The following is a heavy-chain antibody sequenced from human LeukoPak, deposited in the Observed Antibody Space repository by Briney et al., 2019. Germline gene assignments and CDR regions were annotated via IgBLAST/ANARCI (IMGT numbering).Heavy chain of an antibody. CDR3: AKRSQYSSSWYYFDY. CDR2: ISAGGGTT. V-gene: IGHV3-23*01. CDR1: EFTFSSNA. J-gene: IGHJ4*02. Sequence: PGGSLRLSCAASEFTFSSNAMSWVRQAPGKGLQWVSVISAGGGTTYYADSVKGRFTISRDNSKNTLYLQMNSLRAEDTAVYFCAKRSQYSSSWYYFDYWGQGTLVTVSS. D-gene: IGHD6-13*01.